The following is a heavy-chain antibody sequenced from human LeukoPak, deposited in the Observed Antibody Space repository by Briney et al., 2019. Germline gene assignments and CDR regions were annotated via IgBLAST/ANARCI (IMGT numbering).Heavy chain of an antibody. V-gene: IGHV4-61*02. Sequence: PSQTLSLTCTVSGGSISSGSYYWSWIRQPAGKGLEWIGRIYTSGSTNYNPSLKSRVTISVDTSKNQFSLKLSSVTAADTAVYYCARVSVGGEGAHYWGQGTLVTVSS. CDR3: ARVSVGGEGAHY. CDR1: GGSISSGSYY. J-gene: IGHJ4*02. CDR2: IYTSGST. D-gene: IGHD2-8*02.